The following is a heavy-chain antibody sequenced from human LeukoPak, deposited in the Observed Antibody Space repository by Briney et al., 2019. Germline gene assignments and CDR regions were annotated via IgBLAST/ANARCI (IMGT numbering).Heavy chain of an antibody. Sequence: PSETLSLTCSVSGGSVSSFFWSWIRQPAGNGLEWLGRMYASGSANYNPSLKSRISMSVDTSKSQFSLNLTSVTAADTAVYYCARDIVAASSDGFDVWGQGTTVTVSS. CDR1: GGSVSSFF. J-gene: IGHJ3*01. V-gene: IGHV4-4*07. D-gene: IGHD2-15*01. CDR3: ARDIVAASSDGFDV. CDR2: MYASGSA.